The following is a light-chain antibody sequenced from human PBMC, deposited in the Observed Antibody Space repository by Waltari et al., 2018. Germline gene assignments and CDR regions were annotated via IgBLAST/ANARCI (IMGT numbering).Light chain of an antibody. CDR1: SSNIGNYF. Sequence: QSVLTQPPSVSAAPGQKVTISCSGSSSNIGNYFVSWYHQLPGATPQLLIYDNYKAPAGIPDRFSASKSGTSATLDVTGLQIGDEADYYCATWDNSLTAVVFGGGTKLTVL. J-gene: IGLJ2*01. CDR3: ATWDNSLTAVV. V-gene: IGLV1-51*01. CDR2: DNY.